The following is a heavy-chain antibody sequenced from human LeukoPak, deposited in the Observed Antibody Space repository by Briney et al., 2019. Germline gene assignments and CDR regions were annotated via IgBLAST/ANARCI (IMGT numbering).Heavy chain of an antibody. Sequence: GGSLRLSCAASGFTFSSYGMHWVRQAPGKGLEWVAVIWYDGSNKYYADSVKGRFTISRDNAKNSLYLQMNSLRAEDTAVYYCARDVYSGYDFASHDAFDIWGQGTMVTVSS. D-gene: IGHD5-12*01. J-gene: IGHJ3*02. CDR1: GFTFSSYG. V-gene: IGHV3-33*01. CDR3: ARDVYSGYDFASHDAFDI. CDR2: IWYDGSNK.